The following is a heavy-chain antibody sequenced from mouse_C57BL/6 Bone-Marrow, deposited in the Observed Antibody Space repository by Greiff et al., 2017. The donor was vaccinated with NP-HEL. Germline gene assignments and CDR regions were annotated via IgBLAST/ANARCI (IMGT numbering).Heavy chain of an antibody. J-gene: IGHJ1*03. D-gene: IGHD4-1*01. Sequence: DVKLVESEGGLVQPGSSMKLSCTASGFTFSDYYMAWVRQVPEKGLEWVANINYDGSSTYYLDSLKSRFIISRDNAKNILYLQMSSLKSEDTATYYCARAFNWESDWYFDVWGTGTTVTVSS. CDR3: ARAFNWESDWYFDV. V-gene: IGHV5-16*01. CDR1: GFTFSDYY. CDR2: INYDGSST.